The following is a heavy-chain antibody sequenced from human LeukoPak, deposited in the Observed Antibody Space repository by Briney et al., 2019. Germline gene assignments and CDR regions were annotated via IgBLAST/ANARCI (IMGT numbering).Heavy chain of an antibody. Sequence: GGSLRLSCAASGFTFNNYDMHWVRQAPGKGLEWVADISDDGAHKHCVDSVKGRFTIYRDNSKNSLFLQMNGLRVEDTAVYYCAKGSKRLGAGGILNNAGPLFDYWGQGTLVTVSS. CDR1: GFTFNNYD. V-gene: IGHV3-30*18. D-gene: IGHD6-13*01. J-gene: IGHJ4*02. CDR3: AKGSKRLGAGGILNNAGPLFDY. CDR2: ISDDGAHK.